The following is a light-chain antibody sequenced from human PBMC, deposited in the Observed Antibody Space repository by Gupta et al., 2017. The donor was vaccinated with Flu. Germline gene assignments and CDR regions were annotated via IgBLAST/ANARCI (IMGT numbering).Light chain of an antibody. V-gene: IGKV3-15*01. J-gene: IGKJ2*01. Sequence: PDTLSMSPGEKATLSCGASLIIYSNLAWYQQKSGQAPRLLMSGASTRASGVPARFSGSGSGADYTLTISSLQSEDFAIYYCQQYVQWPYTFGQGTKVEIK. CDR2: GAS. CDR1: LIIYSN. CDR3: QQYVQWPYT.